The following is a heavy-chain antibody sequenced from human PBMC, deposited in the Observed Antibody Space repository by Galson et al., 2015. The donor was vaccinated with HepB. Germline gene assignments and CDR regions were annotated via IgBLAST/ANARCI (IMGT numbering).Heavy chain of an antibody. CDR1: GFTFSDSF. J-gene: IGHJ5*02. Sequence: SLRLSCAASGFTFSDSFMSWIRQAPGRGLEWVSNISSGSGYTNYADSVKGRFTISRDDAKKSLYLQMNSLRAEDTAVYYCAREGVSWFDPWGQGTLVTVSS. D-gene: IGHD2-8*01. V-gene: IGHV3-11*06. CDR2: ISSGSGYT. CDR3: AREGVSWFDP.